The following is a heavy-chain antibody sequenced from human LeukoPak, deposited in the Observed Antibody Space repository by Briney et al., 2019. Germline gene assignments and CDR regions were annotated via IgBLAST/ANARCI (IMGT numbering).Heavy chain of an antibody. CDR2: ISSSSSYI. D-gene: IGHD5-12*01. V-gene: IGHV3-21*01. J-gene: IGHJ5*02. Sequence: GGSLRLSCAASGFTFSSYSMNWVRQAPGKGLEWVSAISSSSSYIYYADSVKGRFTISRDNSKNSLYLQMNSLRAEDTAVYYCARDKTYRGRFDPWGQGTLVTVSS. CDR3: ARDKTYRGRFDP. CDR1: GFTFSSYS.